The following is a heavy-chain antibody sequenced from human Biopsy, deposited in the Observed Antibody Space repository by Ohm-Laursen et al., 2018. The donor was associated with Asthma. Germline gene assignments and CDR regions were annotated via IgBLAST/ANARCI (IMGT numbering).Heavy chain of an antibody. V-gene: IGHV1-24*01. J-gene: IGHJ4*02. CDR1: GYSLTDLS. D-gene: IGHD4-17*01. CDR3: ASDFPKDYVRYNFQF. Sequence: ASVKVSCKLSGYSLTDLSMYWVRQAPGQGLEWMGGHDHEEGGTVNAWRFQGRVTMTEDTSTDTAYMELSSLSSDDTAVYYCASDFPKDYVRYNFQFWGQGTLVTVSS. CDR2: HDHEEGGT.